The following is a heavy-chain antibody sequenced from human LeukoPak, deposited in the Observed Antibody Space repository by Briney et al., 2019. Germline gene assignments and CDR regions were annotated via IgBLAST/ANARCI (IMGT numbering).Heavy chain of an antibody. CDR3: ARDQEGFDY. CDR1: GCTFTSNY. CDR2: IYPRDGST. Sequence: ASVKVSCKASGCTFTSNYIHWVRQAPGQGLEWMGMIYPRDGSTSYAQKFQGRVTVTRDTSTSTVHMELSGLRSEDTAVYYCARDQEGFDYWGQGTLVTVSS. V-gene: IGHV1-46*01. J-gene: IGHJ4*02.